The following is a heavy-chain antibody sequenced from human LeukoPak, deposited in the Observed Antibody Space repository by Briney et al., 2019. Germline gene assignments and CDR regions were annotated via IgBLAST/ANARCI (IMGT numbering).Heavy chain of an antibody. J-gene: IGHJ6*04. V-gene: IGHV3-48*03. Sequence: GGSLRLSCAASGFTFSSYEMNWVRQAPGKGLEWVSYISSSGSTIYYADSVKGRFTISRGNAKNSLYLQMNSLRAEDTAVYYCAELGITMIGGVWGKGTTVTVSS. D-gene: IGHD3-10*02. CDR1: GFTFSSYE. CDR3: AELGITMIGGV. CDR2: ISSSGSTI.